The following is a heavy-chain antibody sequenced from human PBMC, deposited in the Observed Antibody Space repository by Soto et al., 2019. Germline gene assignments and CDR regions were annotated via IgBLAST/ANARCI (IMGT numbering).Heavy chain of an antibody. CDR2: ISFDGSFK. V-gene: IGHV3-30*18. D-gene: IGHD4-17*01. CDR3: AKRQYSGDYEENDAFDI. CDR1: GFTFSSFG. J-gene: IGHJ3*02. Sequence: QVQLVESGGGVFQPGSSLTLSCAASGFTFSSFGIHWVRQAQGKGREGVTFISFDGSFKYYADSVKGRFTISRDNSKNTVYLQMNSLRAEDTAVYFCAKRQYSGDYEENDAFDIWGRGTMVTVSS.